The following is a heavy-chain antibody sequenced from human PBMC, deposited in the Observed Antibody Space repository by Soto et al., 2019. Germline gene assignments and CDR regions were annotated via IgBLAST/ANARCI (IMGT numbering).Heavy chain of an antibody. Sequence: SQTLSLTCVISGASVSSNSAAWNWIRQSPSRGLEWLGRTYYRSRWYNDYAVSVRSRITVNADSSKNQFSLHLNFVTPEDTAVYYCAGTSSRQWYYMDVWDKGTTVTVSS. V-gene: IGHV6-1*01. J-gene: IGHJ6*03. CDR3: AGTSSRQWYYMDV. CDR1: GASVSSNSAA. CDR2: TYYRSRWYN. D-gene: IGHD1-7*01.